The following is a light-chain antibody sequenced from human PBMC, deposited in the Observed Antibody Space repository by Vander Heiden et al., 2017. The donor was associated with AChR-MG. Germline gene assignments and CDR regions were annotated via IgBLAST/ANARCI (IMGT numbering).Light chain of an antibody. J-gene: IGLJ1*01. V-gene: IGLV2-14*01. Sequence: QSALTQPAAVSGSPGQAITIYFTGTIGDAGAYNYVSWYQQHPGKAPKLLIYDVSKRPSGISNRFSGSKSGNTASLTISGLQAEDEADYYCSSYASSSTLEVFGTGTKVTVL. CDR3: SSYASSSTLEV. CDR1: IGDAGAYNY. CDR2: DVS.